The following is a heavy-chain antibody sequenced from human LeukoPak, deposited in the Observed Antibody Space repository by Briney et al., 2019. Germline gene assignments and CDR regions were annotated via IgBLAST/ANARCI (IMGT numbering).Heavy chain of an antibody. Sequence: APVKVSCKASGYTFTGYYMHWVRQAPGQGLEWMGWINPNSGGTNYAQKFQGRVTMTRDTSISTAYMELSRLRSDDTAVYYCARDLRMWELPHFDYWGQGTLVTVSS. CDR3: ARDLRMWELPHFDY. J-gene: IGHJ4*02. D-gene: IGHD1-26*01. V-gene: IGHV1-2*02. CDR1: GYTFTGYY. CDR2: INPNSGGT.